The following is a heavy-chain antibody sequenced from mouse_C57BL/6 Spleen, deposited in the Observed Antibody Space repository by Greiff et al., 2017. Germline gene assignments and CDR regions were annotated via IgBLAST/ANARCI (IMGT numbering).Heavy chain of an antibody. CDR2: INPNNGGT. D-gene: IGHD2-1*01. V-gene: IGHV1-22*01. CDR3: ARGIYYCNSWFAY. J-gene: IGHJ3*01. Sequence: VQLKESGPELVKPGASVKMSCQASGYTFTDYNMHWVKQSHGKSLEWIGYINPNNGGTSYNKKFKGKATLTVNKSSSTAYMERSSLTSEDSAVYYGARGIYYCNSWFAYWGQGTLVTVSA. CDR1: GYTFTDYN.